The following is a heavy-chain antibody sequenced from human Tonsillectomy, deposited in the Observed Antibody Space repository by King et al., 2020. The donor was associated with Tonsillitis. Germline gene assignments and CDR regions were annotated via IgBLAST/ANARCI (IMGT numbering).Heavy chain of an antibody. CDR2: ISSSSRTI. V-gene: IGHV3-48*01. J-gene: IGHJ4*02. CDR1: GFTFSTYS. D-gene: IGHD6-13*01. Sequence: VQLVESGGGLVQPGGSLRLSCAASGFTFSTYSMNWFRQAPGKGLEWGSYISSSSRTIYYADSVKGRFTISRDNAKNSLYLQMNSLRAEDTAVYYCTRDKAAAGFPFDYWGQGTLVTVSS. CDR3: TRDKAAAGFPFDY.